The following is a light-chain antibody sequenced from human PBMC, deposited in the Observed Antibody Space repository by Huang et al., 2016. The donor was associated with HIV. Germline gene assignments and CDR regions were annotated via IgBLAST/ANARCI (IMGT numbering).Light chain of an antibody. J-gene: IGKJ1*01. Sequence: DIQMTQSPSTLSASVGDRVTITCRDSQSIDSYLAWYQQKPGKAPKLLTYAASRLDSGVPSRFSGSGSGTEFTLTISSLQPDNFATYYCQQYHSYPGTFGQGTKVEIK. CDR1: QSIDSY. CDR2: AAS. CDR3: QQYHSYPGT. V-gene: IGKV1-5*01.